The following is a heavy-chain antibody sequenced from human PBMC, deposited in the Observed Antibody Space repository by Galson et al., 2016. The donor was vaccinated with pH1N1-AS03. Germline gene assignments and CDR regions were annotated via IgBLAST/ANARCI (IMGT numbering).Heavy chain of an antibody. CDR1: GGSINSYY. CDR2: IYYTGDI. Sequence: TLSLTCTVSGGSINSYYWTWIRQPPGKGLEWIGQIYYTGDIIYTPSLRSRVTISVDTSKNQLSLSLSSVTAADTAVYYCGRHLRNSYSMDVWGQGTTVTASS. D-gene: IGHD2-21*01. V-gene: IGHV4-59*08. J-gene: IGHJ6*02. CDR3: GRHLRNSYSMDV.